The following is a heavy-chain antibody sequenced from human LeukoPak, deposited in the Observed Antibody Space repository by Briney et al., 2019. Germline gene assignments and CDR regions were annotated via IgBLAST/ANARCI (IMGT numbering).Heavy chain of an antibody. Sequence: SETLSLTCAVYGGSFSGYYWSWIRQPPGKGLEWIGVINHSGSTNYNPSLKSRVTISVDTYKNQFSLKLSSVTAADTAVYYCARVLTTAAPLDAFDIWGQGTMVTVSS. CDR2: INHSGST. D-gene: IGHD4-17*01. CDR1: GGSFSGYY. V-gene: IGHV4-34*01. CDR3: ARVLTTAAPLDAFDI. J-gene: IGHJ3*02.